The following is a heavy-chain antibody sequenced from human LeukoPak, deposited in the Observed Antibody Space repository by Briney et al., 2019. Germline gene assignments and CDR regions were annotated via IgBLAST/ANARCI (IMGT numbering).Heavy chain of an antibody. CDR3: AKDHQLLEYYFDY. Sequence: GGSLRLSCAASGFTFSSYGMHWVRQAPGKGLEWVAVIWCDGSNKYYADSVKGRFTISRDNSKNTLYLQMNSLRAEDTAVYYCAKDHQLLEYYFDYWGQGALVTVSS. CDR1: GFTFSSYG. V-gene: IGHV3-33*06. J-gene: IGHJ4*02. D-gene: IGHD2-2*01. CDR2: IWCDGSNK.